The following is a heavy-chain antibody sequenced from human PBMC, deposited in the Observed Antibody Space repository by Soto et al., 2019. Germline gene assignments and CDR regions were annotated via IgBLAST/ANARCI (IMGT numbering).Heavy chain of an antibody. V-gene: IGHV3-21*01. CDR2: ISSSSSYI. CDR1: GFTFSSYS. Sequence: NPGGSLRLSCAASGFTFSSYSMNWVRQAPGKGLEWVSSISSSSSYIYYADSVKGRFTISRDNAKNSLYLQMNSLRAEDTAVYYCARPGFSHYYYYGMDVWGQGTTVTVSS. J-gene: IGHJ6*02. CDR3: ARPGFSHYYYYGMDV.